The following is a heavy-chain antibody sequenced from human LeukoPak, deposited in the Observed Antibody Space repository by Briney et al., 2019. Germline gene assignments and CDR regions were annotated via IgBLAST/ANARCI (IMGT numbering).Heavy chain of an antibody. D-gene: IGHD3-22*01. CDR1: GGSISSSSYY. CDR2: IYYSGST. J-gene: IGHJ4*02. CDR3: ARDFGLNDSSGYYDY. V-gene: IGHV4-39*07. Sequence: NTSETLSLTCTVSGGSISSSSYYWGWIRQPPGKGLEWIGSIYYSGSTYYNPSLKSRVTISVDTSKNQFSLKLSSVTAADTAVYYCARDFGLNDSSGYYDYWGQGTLVTVSS.